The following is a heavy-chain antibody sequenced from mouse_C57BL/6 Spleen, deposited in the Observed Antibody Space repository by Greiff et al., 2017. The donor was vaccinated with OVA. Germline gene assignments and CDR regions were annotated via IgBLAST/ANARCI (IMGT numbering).Heavy chain of an antibody. CDR1: GYTFTSYW. V-gene: IGHV1-59*01. J-gene: IGHJ3*01. CDR2: IDPSDSYT. Sequence: QVQLQQPGAELVRPGTSVKLSCKASGYTFTSYWMHWVKQRPGQGLEWIGVIDPSDSYTNYNQKFKGKATLTVDTSSSTAYMQLSSLTSEDSAVYYCARRLYRGSQTWFAYWGQGTLVTVSA. CDR3: ARRLYRGSQTWFAY. D-gene: IGHD1-1*01.